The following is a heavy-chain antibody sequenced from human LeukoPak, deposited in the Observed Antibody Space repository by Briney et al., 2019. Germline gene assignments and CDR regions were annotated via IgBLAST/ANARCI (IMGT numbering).Heavy chain of an antibody. V-gene: IGHV3-74*01. CDR3: AKDTIGYYYYGSGSYDD. D-gene: IGHD3-10*01. Sequence: GGSLRLSCAASGFTFSSYWMHWVRQAPGKGLVWLSRINSDGSSTSYADSVKGRFTISRDNSKNTLYLQMNSLRAEDTAVYYCAKDTIGYYYYGSGSYDDWGQGTLVTVSS. CDR1: GFTFSSYW. J-gene: IGHJ4*02. CDR2: INSDGSST.